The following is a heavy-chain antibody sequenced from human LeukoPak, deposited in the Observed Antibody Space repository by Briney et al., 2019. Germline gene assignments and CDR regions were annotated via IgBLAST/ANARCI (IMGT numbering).Heavy chain of an antibody. V-gene: IGHV4-59*12. CDR3: ARGIPHYDILTGYYKRSPYWFDP. J-gene: IGHJ5*02. Sequence: PSETLSLTCTVSGGSITGYYWSWIRQPPGKGLEWIGYIYYSGSTNYTPSLKSRVTISVDTSKNQFSLKLSSVTAADTAVYYCARGIPHYDILTGYYKRSPYWFDPWGQGTLVTVSS. D-gene: IGHD3-9*01. CDR1: GGSITGYY. CDR2: IYYSGST.